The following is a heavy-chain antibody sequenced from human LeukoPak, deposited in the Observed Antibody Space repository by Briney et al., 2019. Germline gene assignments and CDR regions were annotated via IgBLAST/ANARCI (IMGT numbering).Heavy chain of an antibody. J-gene: IGHJ4*02. CDR1: GGSISSSSYY. CDR2: IYYSGST. CDR3: VRGILLLWFGELPNYFDY. Sequence: SETLSLTCTVSGGSISSSSYYWGWIRQPPGKGLEWIGSIYYSGSTYYNPSLKSRVTISVDTSKNQFSLKLSSVTAADTAVYYCVRGILLLWFGELPNYFDYWGQGTLVTVSS. V-gene: IGHV4-39*07. D-gene: IGHD3-10*01.